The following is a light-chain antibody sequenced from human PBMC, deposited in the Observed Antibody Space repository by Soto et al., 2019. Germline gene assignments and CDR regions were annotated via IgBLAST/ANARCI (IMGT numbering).Light chain of an antibody. CDR2: EVN. CDR3: CSYAGTSTYV. V-gene: IGLV2-23*02. CDR1: SSDVGNYNL. J-gene: IGLJ1*01. Sequence: QSALTQPASVSGSPGQSITISCTGTSSDVGNYNLVSWYQQHPGKAPKLMIYEVNKRPSGVSSRFSGSKSGNTASLTISGLQAEDEADYYCCSYAGTSTYVFRTGTKVTVL.